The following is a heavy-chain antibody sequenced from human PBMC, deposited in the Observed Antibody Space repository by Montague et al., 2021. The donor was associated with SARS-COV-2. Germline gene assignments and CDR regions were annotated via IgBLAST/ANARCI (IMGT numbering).Heavy chain of an antibody. CDR2: IYTTGST. CDR3: ARDDFRWDFDC. V-gene: IGHV4-61*02. J-gene: IGHJ4*02. Sequence: TLSLTCTVSGDSITSDVSYWSWIRQPAGKGLEWIGRIYTTGSTNYIPSLKSRLTISLDTSKNQFSLKLSSVTAADTAVYYCARDDFRWDFDCWGQGTLVTVSS. D-gene: IGHD2/OR15-2a*01. CDR1: GDSITSDVSY.